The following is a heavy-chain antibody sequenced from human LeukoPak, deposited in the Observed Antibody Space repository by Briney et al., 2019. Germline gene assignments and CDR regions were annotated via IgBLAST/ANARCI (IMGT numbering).Heavy chain of an antibody. J-gene: IGHJ6*03. D-gene: IGHD6-13*01. CDR1: GFTFSGYA. CDR2: ISGSGGST. Sequence: GGSLRVSCAASGFTFSGYAMSWVRQAPGKGVEWVSAISGSGGSTYYADSVKGRFTISRDNSKNTLYLQMKSLRAEDTAVYYCAKGVRIAAAARNYYMDVWGKGTTVTVSS. V-gene: IGHV3-23*01. CDR3: AKGVRIAAAARNYYMDV.